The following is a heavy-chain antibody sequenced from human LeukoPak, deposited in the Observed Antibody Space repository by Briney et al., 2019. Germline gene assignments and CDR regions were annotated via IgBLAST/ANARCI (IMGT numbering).Heavy chain of an antibody. CDR2: ISWNSGST. CDR1: GFMFDDYA. J-gene: IGHJ4*02. V-gene: IGHV3-9*01. Sequence: PGGSLRLSCAASGFMFDDYAMHWVRQVPGKGLEWVSGISWNSGSTGYADSVKGRFTISRDNAKNSLYLQMNNLRAEDTALYYCAKRRSSTTGSPFDCWGQGTLVAVSS. CDR3: AKRRSSTTGSPFDC. D-gene: IGHD1-1*01.